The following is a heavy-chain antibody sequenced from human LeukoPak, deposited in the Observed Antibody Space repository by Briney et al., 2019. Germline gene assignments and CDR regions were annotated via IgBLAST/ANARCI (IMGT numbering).Heavy chain of an antibody. D-gene: IGHD2-2*01. J-gene: IGHJ6*02. CDR1: GGSISSYY. V-gene: IGHV4-59*01. CDR2: IYYSGST. CDR3: ARAIVVVPAAIDYYYYYGMDV. Sequence: SETLSLTCTVSGGSISSYYWSWIRQPPGKGLEWTGYIYYSGSTNYNPSLKSRVTISVDTSKNRFSLKLSSVTAADTAVYYCARAIVVVPAAIDYYYYYGMDVWGQGTTVTVSS.